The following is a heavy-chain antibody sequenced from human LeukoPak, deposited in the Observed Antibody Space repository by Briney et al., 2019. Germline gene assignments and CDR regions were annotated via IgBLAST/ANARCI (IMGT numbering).Heavy chain of an antibody. CDR3: AKGAAAGPYYCYMDV. V-gene: IGHV3-43D*04. D-gene: IGHD6-13*01. Sequence: GGSLRLSCAASGFTFDDYAMHWVRQAPGKGLEWVSLISWDGGSTYYADSVKGRFTISRDNSKNSLYLQMNSLRAEDTALYYCAKGAAAGPYYCYMDVWGKGTTVTVSS. CDR2: ISWDGGST. CDR1: GFTFDDYA. J-gene: IGHJ6*03.